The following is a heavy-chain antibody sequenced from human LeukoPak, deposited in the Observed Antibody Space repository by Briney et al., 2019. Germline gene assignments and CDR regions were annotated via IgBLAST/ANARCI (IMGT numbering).Heavy chain of an antibody. CDR3: ARDGLRDGYNYSFDY. V-gene: IGHV4-39*07. CDR2: IYYSGST. CDR1: GGSISSSSYY. Sequence: PSETLSLTCTVSGGSISSSSYYWGWIRQPPGKGLEWIGSIYYSGSTYYNPSLKSRVTISVDTSKNQLSLKLSSVTAADTAVYYCARDGLRDGYNYSFDYWGQGTLVTVSS. D-gene: IGHD5-24*01. J-gene: IGHJ4*02.